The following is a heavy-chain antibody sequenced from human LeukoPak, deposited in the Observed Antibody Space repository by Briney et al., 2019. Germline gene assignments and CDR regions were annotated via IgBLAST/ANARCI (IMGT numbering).Heavy chain of an antibody. D-gene: IGHD3-10*01. Sequence: GGSLRLSCAASGFTFSTYSMNWVRQAPGKGLEWVSSISSSTTYIYYADSVKGRFTISRDNSKNTLYLQMNSLRAEDTAVYYCAKDSRITMVRGVNNYFDYWGQGTLVTVSS. CDR1: GFTFSTYS. CDR3: AKDSRITMVRGVNNYFDY. V-gene: IGHV3-21*01. J-gene: IGHJ4*02. CDR2: ISSSTTYI.